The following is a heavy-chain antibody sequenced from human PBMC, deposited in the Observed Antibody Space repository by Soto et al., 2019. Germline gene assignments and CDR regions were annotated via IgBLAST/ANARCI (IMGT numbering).Heavy chain of an antibody. J-gene: IGHJ4*02. D-gene: IGHD2-15*01. Sequence: EVQLVESGGGLVQPGRSLRLSCAASGFTFDDYAMHWVRQAPGKGLEWVSGISWNSGSIGYADSVKGRFTISRDNAKNSLYLQTNSLRAEDTALYYCARAKFLGYCSGGSCYPFDYWGQGTLVTVSS. CDR1: GFTFDDYA. CDR3: ARAKFLGYCSGGSCYPFDY. CDR2: ISWNSGSI. V-gene: IGHV3-9*01.